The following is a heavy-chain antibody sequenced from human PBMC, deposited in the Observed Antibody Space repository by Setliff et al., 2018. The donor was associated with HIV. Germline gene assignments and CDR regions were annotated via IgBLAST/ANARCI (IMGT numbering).Heavy chain of an antibody. D-gene: IGHD3-3*01. CDR3: ARVARIFGDYYYYMDV. CDR1: GGSISSGSYY. J-gene: IGHJ6*03. V-gene: IGHV4-61*02. CDR2: IYSSGST. Sequence: SETLSLTCTVSGGSISSGSYYWSWIRQPAGKGLEWIGRIYSSGSTNYNPSLKSRVTISVDTSKNQFSLKLSSVTAAATAVYYCARVARIFGDYYYYMDVWGKGTTVTGSS.